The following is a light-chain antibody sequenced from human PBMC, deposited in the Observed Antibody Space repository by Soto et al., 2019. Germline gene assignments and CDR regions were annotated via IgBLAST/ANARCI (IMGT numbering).Light chain of an antibody. CDR2: LGS. CDR1: QSLLHSNGYNY. J-gene: IGKJ3*01. V-gene: IGKV2-28*01. CDR3: MQALQTPPQGTFT. Sequence: DIVMTQSPLSLPVTPGEPASISCRSSQSLLHSNGYNYLDWYLQKPGQSPQLLIYLGSNRASGVPDRFSGSGSGTDFTLKISRVDAEDVGVYYCMQALQTPPQGTFTFGPGTKVDIK.